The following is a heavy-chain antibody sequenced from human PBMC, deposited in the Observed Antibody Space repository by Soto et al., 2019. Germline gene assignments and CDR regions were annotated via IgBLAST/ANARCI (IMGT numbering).Heavy chain of an antibody. Sequence: GGSLRLSCAASGFTFSSYAMHCVRQAPGKGLEWVAVISYDGSNKYYADSVKGRFTISRDNSKNTLYLQMNSLRAEDTAVYYCARVGALSTYDFWSGYYNSAVYYYYGMDVWGQGTTVTVSS. V-gene: IGHV3-30-3*01. CDR1: GFTFSSYA. CDR2: ISYDGSNK. J-gene: IGHJ6*02. D-gene: IGHD3-3*01. CDR3: ARVGALSTYDFWSGYYNSAVYYYYGMDV.